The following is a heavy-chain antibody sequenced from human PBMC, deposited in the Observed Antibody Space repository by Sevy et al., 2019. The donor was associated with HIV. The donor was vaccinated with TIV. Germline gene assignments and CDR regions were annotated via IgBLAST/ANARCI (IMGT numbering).Heavy chain of an antibody. CDR3: ARDRGEILSSAFDY. Sequence: GGSLRLSCAASGFTFSDYRMHWVRQAPGNGLEWVAVISYDGRNNKYNADAVKGRLTISRDNSKNTVYLQMNSLRAEDTAIYYCARDRGEILSSAFDYWGQGTLVTVSS. J-gene: IGHJ4*02. V-gene: IGHV3-30*04. CDR1: GFTFSDYR. D-gene: IGHD3-16*01. CDR2: ISYDGRNNK.